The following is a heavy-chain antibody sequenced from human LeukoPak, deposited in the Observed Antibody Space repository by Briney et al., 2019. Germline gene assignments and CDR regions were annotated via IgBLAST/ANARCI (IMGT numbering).Heavy chain of an antibody. V-gene: IGHV4-59*01. CDR1: GGSISTYY. D-gene: IGHD7-27*01. Sequence: SETLSLTCTVSGGSISTYYWSWIRQSPGKGLEWIGYINYSGSTYYNPSLKSRVTISVDTSKNQFSLKLSSVTAADTAMYYCARKNWGSDHYFDYWGQGILVTVSS. CDR3: ARKNWGSDHYFDY. CDR2: INYSGST. J-gene: IGHJ4*02.